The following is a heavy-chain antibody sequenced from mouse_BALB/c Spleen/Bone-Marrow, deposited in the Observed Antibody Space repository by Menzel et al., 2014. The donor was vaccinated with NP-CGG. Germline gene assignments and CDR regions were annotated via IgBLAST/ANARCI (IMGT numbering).Heavy chain of an antibody. CDR1: GYSINSDYA. V-gene: IGHV3-2*02. D-gene: IGHD2-4*01. CDR2: ISYSGSS. CDR3: ARSNYFDYDGTMDY. J-gene: IGHJ4*01. Sequence: EVKLVESGPGLVKPSQSLSLTCIVTGYSINSDYAWYWIRQFPGNKLEWMGYISYSGSSSYDPSLKSRISITRDTSKRQYFQQMDSVTTEDTATYYCARSNYFDYDGTMDYWGQGTSVTVSS.